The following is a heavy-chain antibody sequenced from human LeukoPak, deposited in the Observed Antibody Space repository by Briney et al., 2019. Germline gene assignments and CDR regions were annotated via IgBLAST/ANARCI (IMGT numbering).Heavy chain of an antibody. Sequence: GGSLRLSSVASGFTFSTYGMSWVRQAPGKGLEWVAAVSSTGSGTYYPDSLKGRFIISRDNSQNTVFLQMNSLRPEDTAFYFCAKDGPLLSFGPTDAWGQGILVTVSS. CDR1: GFTFSTYG. D-gene: IGHD3-10*01. CDR3: AKDGPLLSFGPTDA. J-gene: IGHJ5*02. V-gene: IGHV3-23*01. CDR2: VSSTGSGT.